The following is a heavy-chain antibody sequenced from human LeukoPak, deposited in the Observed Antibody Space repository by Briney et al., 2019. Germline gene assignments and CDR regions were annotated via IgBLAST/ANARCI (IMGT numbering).Heavy chain of an antibody. CDR1: GLSIRNFW. Sequence: GGSLRLSCAASGLSIRNFWMHWVRQAQGKGLEWVAIIDKDGNEIKYVDSVKGRFTLSRDNAKNSVYLQMNSLTTEDTALYYCVTDGDKWNDFEYWGQGTLVTVSS. D-gene: IGHD1-1*01. V-gene: IGHV3-7*01. CDR3: VTDGDKWNDFEY. J-gene: IGHJ4*02. CDR2: IDKDGNEI.